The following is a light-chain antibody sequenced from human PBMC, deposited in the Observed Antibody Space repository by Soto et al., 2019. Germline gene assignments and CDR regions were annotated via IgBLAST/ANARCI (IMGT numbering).Light chain of an antibody. V-gene: IGKV3-20*01. CDR2: GAS. CDR3: QHYGSSPLT. CDR1: QSVSSSY. Sequence: EIVLTQSPGTLSLSPGERATLSCRASQSVSSSYLAWYQQKPGQAPRLLIYGASSRATGIPDRFSGSGSGKDFTLTISRLGPEDFAVYYCQHYGSSPLTFGGGTKV. J-gene: IGKJ4*01.